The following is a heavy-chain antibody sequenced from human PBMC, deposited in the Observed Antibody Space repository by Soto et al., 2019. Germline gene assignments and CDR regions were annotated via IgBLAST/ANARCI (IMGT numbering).Heavy chain of an antibody. CDR3: ASWSLGALYYYGSGSPDAFDI. V-gene: IGHV3-7*05. Sequence: GGSLRLSCAASGFTFSSYWMSWVRQAPGKGLEWVANIKQDGSEKYYVDSVKGRFTISRDNAKNSLYLQMNSLRAEDTAVYYCASWSLGALYYYGSGSPDAFDIWGQGTMVTVSS. J-gene: IGHJ3*02. CDR2: IKQDGSEK. D-gene: IGHD3-10*01. CDR1: GFTFSSYW.